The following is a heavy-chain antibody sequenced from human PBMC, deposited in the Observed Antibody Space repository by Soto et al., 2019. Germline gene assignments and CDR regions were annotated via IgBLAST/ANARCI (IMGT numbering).Heavy chain of an antibody. CDR1: GFTFDDYA. V-gene: IGHV3-9*01. CDR2: ISWNSGSI. Sequence: GGSLRLSCAASGFTFDDYAMHWVRQAPGKGLEWVSGISWNSGSIGYADSVKGRFTISRDNAKNSLYLQMNSLRAEDTALYYCAKGRLSTNGVWPHAFDIWGQGTMVTVSS. CDR3: AKGRLSTNGVWPHAFDI. D-gene: IGHD2-8*01. J-gene: IGHJ3*02.